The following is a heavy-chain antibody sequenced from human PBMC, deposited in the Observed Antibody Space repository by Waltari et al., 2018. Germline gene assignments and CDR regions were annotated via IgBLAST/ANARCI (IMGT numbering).Heavy chain of an antibody. CDR2: IKQDGSEK. CDR3: ARDGMTTDAFDI. CDR1: GFTFSSYG. V-gene: IGHV3-7*01. Sequence: EVPLVESGGGLVQPGGSLRLSCAAYGFTFSSYGMSWVRQAPGKGLEWVANIKQDGSEKYYVDSVKGRFTISRDNAKNSLYLQMNSLRAEDTAVYYCARDGMTTDAFDIWGQGTMVTVSS. D-gene: IGHD4-17*01. J-gene: IGHJ3*02.